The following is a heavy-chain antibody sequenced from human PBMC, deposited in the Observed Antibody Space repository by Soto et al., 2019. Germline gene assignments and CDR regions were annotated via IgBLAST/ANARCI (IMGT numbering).Heavy chain of an antibody. CDR2: IYWADDK. CDR3: AHLKDCDLWSGYWFDP. Sequence: SGPTLVNPTQTLTLTCTFSGFSLSTSGVGVGWIRQPPGKALEWLALIYWADDKRYSPSLKSRLTITKDTSKNQVVLTMTNMDPVDTATYYCAHLKDCDLWSGYWFDPWGQGTLVTVSS. V-gene: IGHV2-5*02. J-gene: IGHJ5*02. D-gene: IGHD3-3*01. CDR1: GFSLSTSGVG.